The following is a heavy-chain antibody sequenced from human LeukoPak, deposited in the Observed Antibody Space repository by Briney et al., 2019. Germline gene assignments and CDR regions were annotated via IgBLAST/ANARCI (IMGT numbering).Heavy chain of an antibody. CDR1: GFTFSSYA. CDR2: IGSSGDTT. Sequence: PGGSLRLSCAASGFTFSSYAMSWVRQAPGKGLEWVSTIGSSGDTTYYAGSVKGRFTISRDNSRNTLYLQMNSLRAEDTAVYYCAREHTTVTSLLDYWGQGTLVTVSS. J-gene: IGHJ4*02. D-gene: IGHD4-17*01. CDR3: AREHTTVTSLLDY. V-gene: IGHV3-23*01.